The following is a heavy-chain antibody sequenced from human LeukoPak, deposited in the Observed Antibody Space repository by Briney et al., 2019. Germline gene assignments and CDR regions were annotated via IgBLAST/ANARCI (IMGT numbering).Heavy chain of an antibody. J-gene: IGHJ6*02. CDR2: IVVGSGNT. D-gene: IGHD5-18*01. CDR3: AATVDTGIYYYYGMDV. Sequence: SVKVSCKASGFTFTSSAMQWVRQARGRRLEWIGWIVVGSGNTNYAQKFQERVTITRDMSTSTAYMELSSLRSEDTAVYYCAATVDTGIYYYYGMDVWGQGTTVTVSS. V-gene: IGHV1-58*02. CDR1: GFTFTSSA.